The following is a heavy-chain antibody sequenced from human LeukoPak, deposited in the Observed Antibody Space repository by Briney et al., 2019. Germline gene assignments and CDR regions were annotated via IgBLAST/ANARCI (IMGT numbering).Heavy chain of an antibody. D-gene: IGHD1-1*01. J-gene: IGHJ6*03. Sequence: SVKVSCKASGGTFSSYAISWVRQAPGQGLEWMGRIIPILGIANYAQKFQGRVTITADKSTSTAYMELSSLRSEDTAVYYCARGRSTTPRNKYYYYMDVWGKGTTVTVSS. CDR3: ARGRSTTPRNKYYYYMDV. CDR1: GGTFSSYA. CDR2: IIPILGIA. V-gene: IGHV1-69*04.